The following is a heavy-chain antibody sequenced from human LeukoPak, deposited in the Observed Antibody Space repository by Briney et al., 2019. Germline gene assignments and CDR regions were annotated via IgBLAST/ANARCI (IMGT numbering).Heavy chain of an antibody. V-gene: IGHV3-48*04. CDR3: ARDLNLITMIEAGY. D-gene: IGHD3-22*01. Sequence: PGGSLRLSCAASGFTFSNYGMHWVRQAPGKGLEWVSYISSSSSTIYYADSVKGRFTISRDNAKNSLYLQMNSLRAEDTAVYYCARDLNLITMIEAGYWGQGTLVTVSS. CDR1: GFTFSNYG. CDR2: ISSSSSTI. J-gene: IGHJ4*02.